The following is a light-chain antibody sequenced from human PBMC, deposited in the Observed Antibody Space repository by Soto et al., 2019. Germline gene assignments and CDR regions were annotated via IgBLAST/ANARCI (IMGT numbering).Light chain of an antibody. CDR1: QSVSGNY. Sequence: VVLTQSPGTLSLSPGERATLSCRASQSVSGNYLVWYQQKRGQAPRLLIYGASNRATGIPDRFSGSGSGTDFSLTISRLEPEDFVMYYCQQYSGSPRTFGQGTKVEIK. CDR2: GAS. CDR3: QQYSGSPRT. J-gene: IGKJ1*01. V-gene: IGKV3-20*01.